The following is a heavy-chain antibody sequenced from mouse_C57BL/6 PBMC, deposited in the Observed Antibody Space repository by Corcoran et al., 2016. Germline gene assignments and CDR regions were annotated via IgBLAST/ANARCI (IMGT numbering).Heavy chain of an antibody. CDR2: IYPNNGGN. Sequence: EVQLQQYGPELVKAGASVKMSCKASGYTFTDYYMHWVKQSHGKSLEWIGYIYPNNGGNGYNQKFKGKATLIVDKSSSTAYMELRSLTSEDSAVYYCARPYDGSSHYFDYWGQGTTLTVSS. CDR3: ARPYDGSSHYFDY. D-gene: IGHD1-1*01. CDR1: GYTFTDYY. V-gene: IGHV1-34*01. J-gene: IGHJ2*01.